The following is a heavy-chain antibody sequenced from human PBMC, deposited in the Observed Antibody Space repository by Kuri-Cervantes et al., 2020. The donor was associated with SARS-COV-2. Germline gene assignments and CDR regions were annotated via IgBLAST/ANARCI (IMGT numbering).Heavy chain of an antibody. Sequence: SCAVSDASTSGYSWSWIRQPREKVLEWIGEINHSGRTNYNPTLKSRVTISVDASKNQFSLKLSSVTAADTAVYYCARESEEHMIVVVITTGGWFDPWGQGTQVTVSS. CDR3: ARESEEHMIVVVITTGGWFDP. D-gene: IGHD3-22*01. V-gene: IGHV4-34*01. CDR1: DASTSGYS. CDR2: INHSGRT. J-gene: IGHJ5*02.